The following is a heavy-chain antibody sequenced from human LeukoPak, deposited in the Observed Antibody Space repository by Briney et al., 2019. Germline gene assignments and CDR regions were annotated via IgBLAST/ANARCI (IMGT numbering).Heavy chain of an antibody. Sequence: GASVKVSCKSSGYTFSDYYMHWVRQAPGQGLEWMGWINPNSGDTKYAQKFQGRVTMTRDTSISTAYMELSRLRSDDTAVYYCARTMVRGVITPFGAFDIWGQGTMVTVSS. J-gene: IGHJ3*02. D-gene: IGHD3-10*01. CDR1: GYTFSDYY. CDR2: INPNSGDT. CDR3: ARTMVRGVITPFGAFDI. V-gene: IGHV1-2*02.